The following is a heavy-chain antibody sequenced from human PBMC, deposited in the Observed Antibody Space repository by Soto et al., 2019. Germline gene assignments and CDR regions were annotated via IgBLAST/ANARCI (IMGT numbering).Heavy chain of an antibody. Sequence: QVQLVQSGAEVKKPGSSVKVSCKASGGTFSSYAISWVRQAPGPGREWMGGIIPIFGTADYAQKFQGRVTITADESTSTGNMELSSLRSEDTAVYYCASHYDSSGYYYRGLDYWGQGNLVTVSS. J-gene: IGHJ4*02. CDR1: GGTFSSYA. CDR3: ASHYDSSGYYYRGLDY. V-gene: IGHV1-69*12. CDR2: IIPIFGTA. D-gene: IGHD3-22*01.